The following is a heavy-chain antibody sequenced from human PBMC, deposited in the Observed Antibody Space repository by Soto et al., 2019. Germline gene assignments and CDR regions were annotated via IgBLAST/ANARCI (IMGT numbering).Heavy chain of an antibody. V-gene: IGHV4-59*01. J-gene: IGHJ5*02. CDR2: IYYSGST. CDR1: GGSISSYY. Sequence: SETLSLTCTVSGGSISSYYWSWIRQPPGKGLEWIGYIYYSGSTNYNPSLKSRVTISVDTSKNQFSLKLSSVTAADTAVYYCARDSRKVRGVIPQNWFDPWGQATLVTVS. D-gene: IGHD3-10*01. CDR3: ARDSRKVRGVIPQNWFDP.